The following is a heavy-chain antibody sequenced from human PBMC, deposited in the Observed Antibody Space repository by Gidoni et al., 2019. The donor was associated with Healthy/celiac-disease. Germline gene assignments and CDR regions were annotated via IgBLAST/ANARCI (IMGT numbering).Heavy chain of an antibody. D-gene: IGHD2-15*01. J-gene: IGHJ4*02. CDR2: IYYSGST. CDR1: GGSVSSGSYY. CDR3: AREVVVVAAEDY. V-gene: IGHV4-61*01. Sequence: QVQLQQSGPGLVQPSGTLYLTCTVSGGSVSSGSYYWSWLRQPPGKGLEWIGYIYYSGSTNYNPSLKSRVTISVDTTKNQFSLKLSSVTAADTAVYYCAREVVVVAAEDYWGQGTLVTVSS.